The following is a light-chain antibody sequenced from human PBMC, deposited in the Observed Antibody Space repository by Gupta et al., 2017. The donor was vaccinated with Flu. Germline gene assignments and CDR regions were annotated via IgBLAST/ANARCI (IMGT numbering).Light chain of an antibody. CDR3: QQYNNSAPCT. CDR1: QSVSSN. V-gene: IGKV3-15*01. Sequence: ERAMTQSPATLSVSPGERATPSFRASQSVSSNFAWYQQKPGQAPRLLIYGASTRDTGIPARFSGSGSGTEFTLTISSLQYEDFAVYYCQQYNNSAPCTFGQGTKMDIK. J-gene: IGKJ2*02. CDR2: GAS.